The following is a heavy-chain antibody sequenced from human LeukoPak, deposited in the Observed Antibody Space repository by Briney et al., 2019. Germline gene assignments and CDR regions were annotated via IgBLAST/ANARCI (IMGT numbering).Heavy chain of an antibody. Sequence: SVKVSCKASGGTFRGYGIYWVRQAPGQGLECMGGSIPMFGTTNYAQKFQGRVTITTDDSTSTAYMELSSLASEDTAMYYCAREGINGYSHFDCWGQGTLVTVSS. D-gene: IGHD5-18*01. V-gene: IGHV1-69*05. J-gene: IGHJ4*02. CDR2: SIPMFGTT. CDR1: GGTFRGYG. CDR3: AREGINGYSHFDC.